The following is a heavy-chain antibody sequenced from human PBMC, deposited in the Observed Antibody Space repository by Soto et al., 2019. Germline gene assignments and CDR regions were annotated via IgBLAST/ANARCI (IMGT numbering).Heavy chain of an antibody. CDR1: GGSVSSTSHY. CDR3: ARNKDTSNWYLLPDY. J-gene: IGHJ4*02. CDR2: IYYSWST. Sequence: QLQLQESGPGLVKPSETLSLTCSVSGGSVSSTSHYWGWIRQPPGKGLEWIGNIYYSWSTYYNPSLKIPVTRSGDTAKNQSSLKLYSVAAADTAVYYCARNKDTSNWYLLPDYWGQGTLVTVSS. V-gene: IGHV4-39*01. D-gene: IGHD6-13*01.